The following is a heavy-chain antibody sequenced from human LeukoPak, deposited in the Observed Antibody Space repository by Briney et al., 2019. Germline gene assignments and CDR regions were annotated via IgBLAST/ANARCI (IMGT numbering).Heavy chain of an antibody. Sequence: GGSLRLSCAASGFTFSSYSRNWVRQAPGKGLEWVSSISSSSSYIYYADSVKGRFTISRDNAKNSLYLQMNSLRAEDTAVYYCARQRTTAYYYYGMDVWGQGTTVTVSS. D-gene: IGHD1-7*01. CDR1: GFTFSSYS. CDR2: ISSSSSYI. CDR3: ARQRTTAYYYYGMDV. J-gene: IGHJ6*02. V-gene: IGHV3-21*01.